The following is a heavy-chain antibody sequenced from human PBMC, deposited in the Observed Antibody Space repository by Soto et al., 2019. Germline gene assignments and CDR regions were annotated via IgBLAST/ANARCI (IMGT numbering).Heavy chain of an antibody. CDR3: ARALYDDAFDI. CDR1: GFTFSSYG. Sequence: GGSLRLSCAASGFTFSSYGMHWVRQAPGKGLEWVAVIWYDGSNKYYADSVKGRFTISRDNSKNTLYLQMNSLRAEDTAVYYCARALYDDAFDIWGQGTMVTVSS. V-gene: IGHV3-33*01. D-gene: IGHD3-16*02. CDR2: IWYDGSNK. J-gene: IGHJ3*02.